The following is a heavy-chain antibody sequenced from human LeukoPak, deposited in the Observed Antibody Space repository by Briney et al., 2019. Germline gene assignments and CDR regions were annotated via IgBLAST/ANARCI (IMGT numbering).Heavy chain of an antibody. D-gene: IGHD3-3*01. CDR1: GFTFSSYS. V-gene: IGHV3-48*02. J-gene: IGHJ6*02. CDR3: ARDSPVLRFLEWFYGMDV. CDR2: ISSSSTI. Sequence: GGSLRLSCAASGFTFSSYSMNWVRQAPGKGLEWVSYISSSSTIYYADSVKGRFTISRDNAKNSLYLQMNSLRDEDTAVYHCARDSPVLRFLEWFYGMDVWGQGTTVTVSS.